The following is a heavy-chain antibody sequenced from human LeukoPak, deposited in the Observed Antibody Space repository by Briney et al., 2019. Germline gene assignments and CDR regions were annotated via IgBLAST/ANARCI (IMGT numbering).Heavy chain of an antibody. Sequence: GGSLRLSCAASGFTVSSNYMSWVRQAPGKGLEWVSVIYSGGSTYYADSVKGRFTISRGNSKNTLYLQMNSLRAEDTAVYYCAKDRDGDYSDYWGQGTLVTVSS. V-gene: IGHV3-66*01. CDR2: IYSGGST. J-gene: IGHJ4*02. CDR3: AKDRDGDYSDY. D-gene: IGHD4-17*01. CDR1: GFTVSSNY.